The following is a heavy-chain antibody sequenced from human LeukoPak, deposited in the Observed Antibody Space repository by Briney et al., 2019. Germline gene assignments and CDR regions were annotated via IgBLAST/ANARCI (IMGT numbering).Heavy chain of an antibody. Sequence: PGGSLRLSCAASGFSFSSYAMSWVRQAPGKGLEWVSVISGGGGSTCYADSVKGRFTISRDNSKNTLYLQMNSLRAEDTAVYYCAKDDRYYYDSSGYYQTWGQGTLVTVSS. D-gene: IGHD3-22*01. V-gene: IGHV3-23*01. CDR3: AKDDRYYYDSSGYYQT. J-gene: IGHJ5*02. CDR1: GFSFSSYA. CDR2: ISGGGGST.